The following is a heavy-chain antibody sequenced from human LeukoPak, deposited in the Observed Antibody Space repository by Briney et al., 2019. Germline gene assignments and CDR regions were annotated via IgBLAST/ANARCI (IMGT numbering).Heavy chain of an antibody. CDR2: IRYDGSNK. V-gene: IGHV3-30*02. D-gene: IGHD3-22*01. J-gene: IGHJ6*03. CDR1: GFIFSSSG. Sequence: PGGSLRLSCTASGFIFSSSGMNWVRQAPGKGLEWVAFIRYDGSNKYYADSVKGRFTISRDNSKNTLYLQMNSLRAEDTAVYYCAKNPPEPYYYEGRGYYYYMDVWGKGTTVTISS. CDR3: AKNPPEPYYYEGRGYYYYMDV.